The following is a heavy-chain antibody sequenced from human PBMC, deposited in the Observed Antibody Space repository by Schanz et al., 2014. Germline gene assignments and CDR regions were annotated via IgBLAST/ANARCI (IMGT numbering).Heavy chain of an antibody. D-gene: IGHD3-3*01. CDR1: GFPFNEYG. V-gene: IGHV4-34*01. J-gene: IGHJ6*02. CDR3: AREMGRRFFDYNYGMDV. Sequence: VQLVESGGGLVQPGRSLRLSCAASGFPFNEYGMLWIRQSPGKGLEWIGEINPNEGIHHNPSLKSRVAISVDMSKNQFSLKMSSLTAADTATYYCAREMGRRFFDYNYGMDVWGQGTSVTVS. CDR2: INPNEGI.